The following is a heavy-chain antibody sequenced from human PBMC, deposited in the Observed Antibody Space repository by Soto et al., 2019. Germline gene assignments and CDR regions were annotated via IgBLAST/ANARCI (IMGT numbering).Heavy chain of an antibody. V-gene: IGHV1-2*02. J-gene: IGHJ4*02. Sequence: ASVKVSCKASGYTFTVYYMHWLLQAPVQVREWMGWINPNSGGTNYAQKFQGRVTMTRDTSISTAYMELSRLRSDDTAVYYCARDTYGSGSYYSRHPLYFDYWGQGTLVTVSS. CDR2: INPNSGGT. D-gene: IGHD3-10*01. CDR1: GYTFTVYY. CDR3: ARDTYGSGSYYSRHPLYFDY.